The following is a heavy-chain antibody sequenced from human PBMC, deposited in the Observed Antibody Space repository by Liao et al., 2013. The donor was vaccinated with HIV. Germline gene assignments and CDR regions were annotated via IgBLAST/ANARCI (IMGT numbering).Heavy chain of an antibody. Sequence: QLQLQESGPGLVKPSETLSLTCTVSGGSISSSSNYWGWIRQPPGKGLEWIGSIYYSGSTYYNPSLKSRLTISVDTSKNQFSLKLSSVTAADTAVYYCARGAEWYSPGHFDYWGQGTLVTVSS. CDR2: IYYSGST. CDR3: ARGAEWYSPGHFDY. V-gene: IGHV4-39*07. CDR1: GGSISSSSNY. J-gene: IGHJ4*02. D-gene: IGHD6-13*01.